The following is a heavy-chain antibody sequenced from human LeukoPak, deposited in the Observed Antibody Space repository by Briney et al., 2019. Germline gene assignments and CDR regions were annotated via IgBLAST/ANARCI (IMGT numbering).Heavy chain of an antibody. CDR3: ARDWAPWYDSSGYTDAFDI. D-gene: IGHD3-22*01. CDR2: ISRSSSSI. Sequence: GGSLRLSCAASGFTFSAYSMNWVRQTPGKGLEWVSYISRSSSSIYYADSVKGRFTISRDNAKNSLYLQMNSLRAEDTAVYYCARDWAPWYDSSGYTDAFDIWGQGTMVTVSS. V-gene: IGHV3-21*05. CDR1: GFTFSAYS. J-gene: IGHJ3*02.